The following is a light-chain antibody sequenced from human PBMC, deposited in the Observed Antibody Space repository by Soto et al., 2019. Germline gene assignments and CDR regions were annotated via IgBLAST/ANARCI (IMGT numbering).Light chain of an antibody. CDR2: GAS. CDR1: QSVSSSY. V-gene: IGKV3-20*01. J-gene: IGKJ3*01. Sequence: EIVLTQSPGTLSLSPGERATLSCRASQSVSSSYLAWYQQKPGQAPRLLIYGASSRATGIPDRFSGSGSGKDFTLAISSLEDEDLAVYYCQKYCSAPGFTFGPGTKVDIK. CDR3: QKYCSAPGFT.